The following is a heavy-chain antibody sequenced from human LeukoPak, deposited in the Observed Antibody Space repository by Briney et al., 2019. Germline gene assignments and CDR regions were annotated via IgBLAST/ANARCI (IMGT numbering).Heavy chain of an antibody. J-gene: IGHJ4*02. CDR1: GGSISSYY. CDR3: ARDTGSIAAAGNFDY. Sequence: SETLSLTCTVSGGSISSYYWSWIRQPPGKGLEWIGYIYYSGSTNYNPSLKSRVTISVDTSKNQFSLKLSSVTAADTAVYYCARDTGSIAAAGNFDYWGQGTLVTVSS. V-gene: IGHV4-59*01. D-gene: IGHD6-13*01. CDR2: IYYSGST.